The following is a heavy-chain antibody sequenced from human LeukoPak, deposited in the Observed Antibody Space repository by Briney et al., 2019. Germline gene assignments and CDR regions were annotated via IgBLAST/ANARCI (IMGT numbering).Heavy chain of an antibody. D-gene: IGHD2-2*01. CDR2: ISWDGGST. CDR3: AKDQGYYSSTSCYSFDY. Sequence: GGSLRLSCAASGFTFDDYAMHWVRQAPGKGLEWVSLISWDGGSTYYADSVKGRFTISRDNSKNSLYLQMNSLRAEDTALYYCAKDQGYYSSTSCYSFDYWGQGTLVTVSS. J-gene: IGHJ4*02. V-gene: IGHV3-43D*03. CDR1: GFTFDDYA.